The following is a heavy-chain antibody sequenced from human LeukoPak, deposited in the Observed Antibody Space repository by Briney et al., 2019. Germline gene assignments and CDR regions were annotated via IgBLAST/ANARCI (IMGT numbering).Heavy chain of an antibody. D-gene: IGHD2-15*01. J-gene: IGHJ4*02. CDR2: INHSGST. Sequence: SETLSLTCAVYGGSFSGYYWSWIRQPPGKGLEWIGEINHSGSTNYNPSLKSRVTISVDTSKNQFSLKLSSVTAADTAVYYCARSRCCSGGSCYRIRYFDYWGQGTLVTVSS. V-gene: IGHV4-34*01. CDR1: GGSFSGYY. CDR3: ARSRCCSGGSCYRIRYFDY.